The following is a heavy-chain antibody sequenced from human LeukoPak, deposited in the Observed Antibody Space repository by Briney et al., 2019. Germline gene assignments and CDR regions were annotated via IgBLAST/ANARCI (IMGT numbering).Heavy chain of an antibody. CDR1: GFTFSSYA. CDR2: ISGSGGST. CDR3: AQDGLGVADFDY. Sequence: GGSLRLSCAASGFTFSSYAMRWVRQAPGKGLEWVSAISGSGGSTYYADSVKGRFTISRDNSKNPLYLQMNSLRAEDTAVYYCAQDGLGVADFDYWGQGTLVTVSS. D-gene: IGHD6-13*01. V-gene: IGHV3-23*01. J-gene: IGHJ4*02.